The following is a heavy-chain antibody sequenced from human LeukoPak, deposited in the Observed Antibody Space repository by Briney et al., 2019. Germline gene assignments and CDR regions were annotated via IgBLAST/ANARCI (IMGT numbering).Heavy chain of an antibody. Sequence: GASVTVSCRASGGTFSSYAISWVRQAPGQGLEWMGGIIPIFGTANYAQKFQGRVTITADESTSTAYMELSSLRSEDTAVYYCARDHYDSSGPIGGGAFDIWGQGTMVTVSS. D-gene: IGHD3-22*01. CDR1: GGTFSSYA. V-gene: IGHV1-69*13. J-gene: IGHJ3*02. CDR2: IIPIFGTA. CDR3: ARDHYDSSGPIGGGAFDI.